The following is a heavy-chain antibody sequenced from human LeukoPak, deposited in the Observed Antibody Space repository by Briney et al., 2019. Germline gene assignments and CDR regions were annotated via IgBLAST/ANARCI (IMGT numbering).Heavy chain of an antibody. CDR3: ARGDYYAGGGRNWFDP. J-gene: IGHJ5*02. CDR1: GGSISSYY. D-gene: IGHD3-16*01. CDR2: SYYSGST. Sequence: SETLSLTCSVSGGSISSYYWSWIRQPPGKGLEYIGYSYYSGSTDYNPSLKSRVTISVDTSNQFSLMLTSVTAADTAVYYCARGDYYAGGGRNWFDPWGQGTLVTVSS. V-gene: IGHV4-59*08.